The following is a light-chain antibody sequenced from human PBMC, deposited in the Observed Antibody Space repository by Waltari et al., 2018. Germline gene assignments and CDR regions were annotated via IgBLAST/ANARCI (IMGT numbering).Light chain of an antibody. CDR2: WAS. V-gene: IGKV4-1*01. Sequence: DIVLTQSPDSLAVSLGERATINCKSSQSILSSSNNRNYLGCYQQKPGQPPKLLISWASTRDSGVPDRFSGSGSGTDFTLTISSLQTEDVAGYYCQQCYTDPYTFGQGTNLEIK. CDR3: QQCYTDPYT. J-gene: IGKJ2*01. CDR1: QSILSSSNNRNY.